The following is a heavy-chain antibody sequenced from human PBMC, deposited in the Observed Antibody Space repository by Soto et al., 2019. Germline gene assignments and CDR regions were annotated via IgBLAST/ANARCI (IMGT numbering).Heavy chain of an antibody. CDR1: GCTFSSYS. Sequence: GGSLRLSCAASGCTFSSYSMNWVRQAPGKGLEWVSSISSSSSYIYYADSVKGRFTISRDNAKNSLYLQMNSLRAEDTAVYYCARLDSSSWPPGFYYYYYMDVWGKGTTVTVSS. J-gene: IGHJ6*03. CDR3: ARLDSSSWPPGFYYYYYMDV. V-gene: IGHV3-21*01. D-gene: IGHD6-13*01. CDR2: ISSSSSYI.